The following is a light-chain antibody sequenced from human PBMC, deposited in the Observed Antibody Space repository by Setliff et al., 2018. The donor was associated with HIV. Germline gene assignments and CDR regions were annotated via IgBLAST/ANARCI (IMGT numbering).Light chain of an antibody. Sequence: QSVLTQPASVSGSPGQSITISCTGTSSDVGGYNYVSWYQQHPGKAPKLMIYDVSNRPSGVSNRFSGSKSGNTASLTISGLQAEDEADYYCSSFTSSKALLFGGGTKVTVL. CDR3: SSFTSSKALL. CDR1: SSDVGGYNY. CDR2: DVS. V-gene: IGLV2-14*03. J-gene: IGLJ3*02.